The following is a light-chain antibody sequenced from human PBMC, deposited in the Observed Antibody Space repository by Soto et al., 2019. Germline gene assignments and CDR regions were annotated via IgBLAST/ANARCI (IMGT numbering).Light chain of an antibody. CDR1: QRGSSSY. J-gene: IGKJ1*01. Sequence: EIVLSQSPGTLSLSQGERDTLSCRASQRGSSSYLAWYQQKPGQAPRLLIYGASSRATGIPDRFSGSGSGTDFTLTISILEPEDFAVNYCQQYGSSLTWTFGQGTKVHIK. V-gene: IGKV3-20*01. CDR3: QQYGSSLTWT. CDR2: GAS.